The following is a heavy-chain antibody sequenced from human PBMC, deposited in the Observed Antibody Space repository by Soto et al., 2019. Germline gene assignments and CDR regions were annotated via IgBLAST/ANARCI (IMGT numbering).Heavy chain of an antibody. Sequence: QVQLVQSGAEVKKPGASVKVSCTASGYTFTSYYMHWVRQAPGQGLEWMGIIDPSGGGTSYAQKFQGRLTMTRDTSTSTVYMERSSLRSEDTAVYYCARERVDCSGGNCWRSVEDTWGQGTLVTVSS. CDR2: IDPSGGGT. CDR3: ARERVDCSGGNCWRSVEDT. V-gene: IGHV1-46*01. J-gene: IGHJ5*02. CDR1: GYTFTSYY. D-gene: IGHD2-15*01.